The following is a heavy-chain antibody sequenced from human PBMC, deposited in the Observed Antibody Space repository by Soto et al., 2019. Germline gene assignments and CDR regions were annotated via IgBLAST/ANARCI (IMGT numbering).Heavy chain of an antibody. Sequence: SETLSLTCTVSGDSISSRDCYWSWIRQSPGKGLEWIGYIYYTGSTYYNPSLKSRVSMSVDTSKNQFSLRLNSVTAADTAVYYCARALGILTGYFSPWGQGTLVTSPQ. J-gene: IGHJ5*02. CDR2: IYYTGST. D-gene: IGHD3-9*01. V-gene: IGHV4-30-4*01. CDR1: GDSISSRDCY. CDR3: ARALGILTGYFSP.